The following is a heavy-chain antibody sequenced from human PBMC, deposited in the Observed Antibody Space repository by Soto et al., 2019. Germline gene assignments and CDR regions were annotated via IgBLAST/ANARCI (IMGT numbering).Heavy chain of an antibody. Sequence: QVQLVQSGAEVKKPGASVKVSCKASGYTFTSYAMHWVRQAPGQRLEWMGWINAGNGNTKYSQKFQGRVTITRDTSASTAYMELSSLRSEDTAVYYCARADIVATNFDYWGQGTLVTVSS. CDR2: INAGNGNT. CDR1: GYTFTSYA. J-gene: IGHJ4*02. D-gene: IGHD5-12*01. CDR3: ARADIVATNFDY. V-gene: IGHV1-3*01.